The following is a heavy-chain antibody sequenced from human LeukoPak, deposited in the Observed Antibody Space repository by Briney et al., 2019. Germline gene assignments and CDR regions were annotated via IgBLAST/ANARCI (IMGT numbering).Heavy chain of an antibody. V-gene: IGHV4-59*08. CDR1: GGSISSYY. J-gene: IGHJ3*02. D-gene: IGHD5-12*01. CDR3: ARHQGGYSGYGDI. Sequence: SETLSLTCTVSGGSISSYYWSWIRQPPGKGLEWIGYIYYSGSTNYNPSLKSRVTISVDTSKNQFSLKLSSVTAADTAVYYCARHQGGYSGYGDIWGQGTMVTVSS. CDR2: IYYSGST.